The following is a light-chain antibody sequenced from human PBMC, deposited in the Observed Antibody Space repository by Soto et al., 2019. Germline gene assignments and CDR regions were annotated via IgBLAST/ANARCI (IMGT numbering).Light chain of an antibody. CDR2: GAS. J-gene: IGKJ1*01. V-gene: IGKV3-20*01. Sequence: EIVMTQSPGTLSLSPGERATLSCRASQSVFNNHIGWYQQKPGQAPRRLIFGASFSATGIPDRFSGSGSGTDFTLTICRLEHEDFAVYYCQQYGSSPTTFGQGTKVDIK. CDR3: QQYGSSPTT. CDR1: QSVFNNH.